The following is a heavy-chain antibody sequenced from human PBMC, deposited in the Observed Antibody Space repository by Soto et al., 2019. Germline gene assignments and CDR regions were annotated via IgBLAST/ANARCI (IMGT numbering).Heavy chain of an antibody. CDR2: IIPILGIA. D-gene: IGHD3-22*01. CDR3: ARELSSYGTYYYDSSGYYYDY. V-gene: IGHV1-69*08. J-gene: IGHJ4*02. Sequence: QVQLVQSGAEVKKPGSSVKVSCKASGGTFSSYTISWVRQAPGQGLEWMGRIIPILGIANYAQKFQGRVTITADKSTSTAYMELSSLRSEDTAVYYCARELSSYGTYYYDSSGYYYDYWGQGTLVTVSS. CDR1: GGTFSSYT.